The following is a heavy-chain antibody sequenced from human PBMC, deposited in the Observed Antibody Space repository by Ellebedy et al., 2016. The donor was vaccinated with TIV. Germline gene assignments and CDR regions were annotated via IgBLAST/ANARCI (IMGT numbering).Heavy chain of an antibody. J-gene: IGHJ1*01. CDR1: GFTFSSHG. CDR2: ITGGGDTT. V-gene: IGHV3-23*01. Sequence: GESLKISCATSGFTFSSHGMAWVRQAPGKGLEWLSGITGGGDTTYYADSVKGRFTISRDNSKNTLFLQLSSLRAEDTAVYYCAKPYDILISPFHHWGQGTLVTVSS. D-gene: IGHD3-9*01. CDR3: AKPYDILISPFHH.